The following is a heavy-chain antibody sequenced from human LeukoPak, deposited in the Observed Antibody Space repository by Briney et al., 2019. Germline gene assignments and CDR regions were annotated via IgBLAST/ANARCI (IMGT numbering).Heavy chain of an antibody. CDR2: INPSGGST. CDR3: AKVRGTYYYVDYFDY. CDR1: GYTFTSYY. D-gene: IGHD3-10*02. V-gene: IGHV1-46*01. Sequence: ASVKVSCKASGYTFTSYYMHWVRQAPGQGLEWMGIINPSGGSTSYAQKFQGRVTMTRDTSTSTVYMELSSLRSEDTALYYCAKVRGTYYYVDYFDYWGQGTLVTVSS. J-gene: IGHJ4*02.